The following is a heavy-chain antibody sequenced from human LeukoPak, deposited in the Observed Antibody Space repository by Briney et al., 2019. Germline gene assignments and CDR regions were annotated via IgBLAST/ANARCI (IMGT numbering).Heavy chain of an antibody. V-gene: IGHV4-34*01. CDR1: GGSFSGYY. Sequence: SETLSLTCAVYGGSFSGYYWSWIRQPPGKGLEWIGEINHSGSTNYNPSLKSRVTISVDTSKNQFSLKLSSVTAADTAVYYCARLCSTSCRYRHYFDYWGQGTLVTVSS. J-gene: IGHJ4*02. CDR2: INHSGST. CDR3: ARLCSTSCRYRHYFDY. D-gene: IGHD2-2*01.